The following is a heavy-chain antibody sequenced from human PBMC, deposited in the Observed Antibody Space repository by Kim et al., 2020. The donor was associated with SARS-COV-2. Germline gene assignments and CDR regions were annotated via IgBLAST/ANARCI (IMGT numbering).Heavy chain of an antibody. J-gene: IGHJ3*02. CDR3: ARAHYFGVVIIPPPSGDAFDI. CDR1: GYTFTSYA. V-gene: IGHV7-4-1*02. D-gene: IGHD3-3*01. Sequence: ASVKVSCKASGYTFTSYAMNWVRQAPGQGLEWMGWINTNTGNPTYAQGFTGRFVFSLDTSVSTAYLQISSLKAEDTAVYYCARAHYFGVVIIPPPSGDAFDIWGQGTMVTVSS. CDR2: INTNTGNP.